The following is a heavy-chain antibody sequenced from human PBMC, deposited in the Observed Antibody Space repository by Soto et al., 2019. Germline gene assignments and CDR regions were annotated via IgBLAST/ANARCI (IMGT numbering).Heavy chain of an antibody. CDR3: ARDPLVATTLYYYYYGMDV. Sequence: SETLSLTCTISGGSISSSSYYWGWIRQPPGKGLEWIGSIYYSGSTYYNPSLKSRVTISVDTSKNQFSLKLSSVTAADTAVYYCARDPLVATTLYYYYYGMDVWGQGTTVTVSS. J-gene: IGHJ6*02. CDR1: GGSISSSSYY. D-gene: IGHD5-12*01. V-gene: IGHV4-39*02. CDR2: IYYSGST.